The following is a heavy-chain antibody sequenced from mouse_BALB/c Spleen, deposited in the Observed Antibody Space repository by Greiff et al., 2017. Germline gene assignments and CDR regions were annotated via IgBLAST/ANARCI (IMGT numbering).Heavy chain of an antibody. CDR1: GFTFSSYA. CDR3: ARGRYGNYGYYFDY. CDR2: ISSGGST. V-gene: IGHV5-6-5*01. J-gene: IGHJ2*01. D-gene: IGHD2-10*02. Sequence: EVQLVESGGGLVKPGGSLKLSCAASGFTFSSYAMSWVRQTPEKRLEWVASISSGGSTYYPDSVKGRFTISRDNARNILYLQMSSLRSEDTAMYYCARGRYGNYGYYFDYWGQGTTLTVSS.